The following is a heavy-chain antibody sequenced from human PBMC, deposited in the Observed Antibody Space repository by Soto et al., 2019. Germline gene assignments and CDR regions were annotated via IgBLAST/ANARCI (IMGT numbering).Heavy chain of an antibody. CDR3: ARGGYSYGYLSFDY. V-gene: IGHV6-1*01. J-gene: IGHJ4*02. Sequence: PSQTLSLTCAISGDSVSGNSAAWNWIRQSPSRGLEWLGRTYYRSKWYNDYAVSVKSRITINPDTSKNQFSLQLNSVTPGDTAVYYCARGGYSYGYLSFDYWGQGTLVTVSS. D-gene: IGHD5-18*01. CDR1: GDSVSGNSAA. CDR2: TYYRSKWYN.